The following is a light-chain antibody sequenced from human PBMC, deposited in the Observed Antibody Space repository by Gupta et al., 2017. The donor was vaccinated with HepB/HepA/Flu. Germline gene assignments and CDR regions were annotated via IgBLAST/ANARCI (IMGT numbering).Light chain of an antibody. CDR2: DVS. Sequence: QSALTQPASVSGSPGQSITIFCTGTTGDVGGYEYVSWYQKFPGKAPRLIIYDVSNRPSGVFSRFSGSKSGNTASLTISGLRTEEEADYICSSYTSTSTLEVFGTGTKVTVL. V-gene: IGLV2-14*03. J-gene: IGLJ1*01. CDR1: TGDVGGYEY. CDR3: SSYTSTSTLEV.